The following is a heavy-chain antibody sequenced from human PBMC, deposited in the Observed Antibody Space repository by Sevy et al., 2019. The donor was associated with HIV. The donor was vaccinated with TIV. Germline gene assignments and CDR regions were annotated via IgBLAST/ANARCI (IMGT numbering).Heavy chain of an antibody. CDR3: AREYYGSGSYYLDGYYGMDV. CDR1: GFTFSSYE. D-gene: IGHD3-10*01. J-gene: IGHJ6*02. CDR2: ISSSGSTI. Sequence: GGSLRLSCAASGFTFSSYEMNWVRQAPGKGLEWVSYISSSGSTIYYADSVKGRFTISRDNAKNSLYLQMNSLRAEDTAVYYCAREYYGSGSYYLDGYYGMDVWGQGTTVTVSS. V-gene: IGHV3-48*03.